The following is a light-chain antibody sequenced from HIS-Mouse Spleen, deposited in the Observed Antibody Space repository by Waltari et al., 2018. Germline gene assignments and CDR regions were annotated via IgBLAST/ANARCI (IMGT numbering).Light chain of an antibody. J-gene: IGLJ3*02. V-gene: IGLV2-23*01. Sequence: QSALTQPASVSGSPGPSIPLSCPGTSRDVGSSNLVPWYQQHPGKAPKLMIYEGSKRPSGVSNRFSGSKSGNTASLTISGLQAEDEADYYCCSYAGSSTWVFGGGTKLTVL. CDR2: EGS. CDR3: CSYAGSSTWV. CDR1: SRDVGSSNL.